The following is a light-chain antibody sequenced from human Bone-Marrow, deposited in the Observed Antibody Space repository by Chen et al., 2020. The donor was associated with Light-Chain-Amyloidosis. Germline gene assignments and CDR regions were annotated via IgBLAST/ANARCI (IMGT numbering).Light chain of an antibody. J-gene: IGKJ4*01. Sequence: EIVLTQSPATLSLSPGERATLSCRASQSVSSYLAWYQQKPGKAPRLLIYDASNRATGIPARFSGSGSGTDFTLTISSLEPEDFVVYYCQQRSSWRTFGGWTRVEIK. CDR3: QQRSSWRT. CDR2: DAS. V-gene: IGKV3-11*01. CDR1: QSVSSY.